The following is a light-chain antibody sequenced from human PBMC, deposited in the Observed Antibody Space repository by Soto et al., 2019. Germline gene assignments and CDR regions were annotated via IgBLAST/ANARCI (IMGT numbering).Light chain of an antibody. J-gene: IGKJ1*01. V-gene: IGKV1-39*01. CDR1: QDISHY. CDR2: AAS. CDR3: QQYGSSPGT. Sequence: DIQMTQSPSSLSASVGDRVTITCQASQDISHYLNWYQQKPGKVPKLLIYAASSLQSGVPSRFSGSGSGTDFTLTIWRLEPEDFAVYYCQQYGSSPGTFGQGTKVDIK.